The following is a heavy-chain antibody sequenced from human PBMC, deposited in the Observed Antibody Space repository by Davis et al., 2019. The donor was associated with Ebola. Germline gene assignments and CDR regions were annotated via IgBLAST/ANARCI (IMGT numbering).Heavy chain of an antibody. J-gene: IGHJ4*02. CDR2: ISWNSGSI. Sequence: PGGSLRLSCAASGFTFSSYSMNWVRQAPGKGLEWVSGISWNSGSIGYADSVKGRFTISRDNAKNSLYLQMNSLRAEDTAVYYCARSGLWFRELLRLHDYWGQGTLVTVSS. CDR3: ARSGLWFRELLRLHDY. D-gene: IGHD3-10*01. V-gene: IGHV3-21*04. CDR1: GFTFSSYS.